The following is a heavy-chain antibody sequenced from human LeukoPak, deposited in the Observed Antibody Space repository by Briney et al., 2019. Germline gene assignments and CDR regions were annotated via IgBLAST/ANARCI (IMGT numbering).Heavy chain of an antibody. Sequence: GGSLRLSCAASGFTFSSYWMHWVRQAPGKGLVWVARINSDGSSTSYADSVKDRFTISRDNAKNTLYLQMNSLRAEDTAVYYCARAPYSSGWYYFDYWGQGTLVTVSS. V-gene: IGHV3-74*01. CDR3: ARAPYSSGWYYFDY. J-gene: IGHJ4*02. D-gene: IGHD6-19*01. CDR1: GFTFSSYW. CDR2: INSDGSST.